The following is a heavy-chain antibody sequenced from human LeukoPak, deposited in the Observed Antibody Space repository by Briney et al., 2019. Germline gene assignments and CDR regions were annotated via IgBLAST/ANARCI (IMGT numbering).Heavy chain of an antibody. J-gene: IGHJ4*02. Sequence: ASVKVSCKASGYTFTSYAMHWVRQAPGQRLEWMGWINAGNGNTKYSQKFQGRVTITRDTSASTAYMELSSLRSEDTAVYYCARVRIAAAGPSPFGFDYWGQRTLVTVSS. V-gene: IGHV1-3*01. D-gene: IGHD6-13*01. CDR2: INAGNGNT. CDR3: ARVRIAAAGPSPFGFDY. CDR1: GYTFTSYA.